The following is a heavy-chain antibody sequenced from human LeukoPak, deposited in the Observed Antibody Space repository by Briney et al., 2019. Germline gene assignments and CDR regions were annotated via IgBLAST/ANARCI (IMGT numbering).Heavy chain of an antibody. D-gene: IGHD6-6*01. V-gene: IGHV4-34*01. J-gene: IGHJ4*02. CDR3: AREGPYSSSYFDY. CDR2: INHSGST. Sequence: SETLSLTCTVSGGSISSYYWSWIRQPPGKGLEWIGEINHSGSTNYNPSLKSRVTISVDTSKNQFSLKLSSVTAADTAVYYCAREGPYSSSYFDYWGQGTLVTVSS. CDR1: GGSISSYY.